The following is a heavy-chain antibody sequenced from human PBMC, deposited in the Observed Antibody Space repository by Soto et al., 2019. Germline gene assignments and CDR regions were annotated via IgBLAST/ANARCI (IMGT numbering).Heavy chain of an antibody. V-gene: IGHV1-46*01. CDR2: INPSGGST. Sequence: ASVKVSCKASGYTFTSYYMHWVRQAPGQGLEWMGVINPSGGSTSYAQKFQGRVTMTRDTSTSTVYMELSSLRSEDTAVYYCARSRLMVYDAFDIWGQGTMVTVSS. CDR3: ARSRLMVYDAFDI. CDR1: GYTFTSYY. D-gene: IGHD2-8*01. J-gene: IGHJ3*02.